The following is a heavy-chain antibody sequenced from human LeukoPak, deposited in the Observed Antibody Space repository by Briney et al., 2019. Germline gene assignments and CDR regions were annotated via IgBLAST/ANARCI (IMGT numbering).Heavy chain of an antibody. CDR2: INHSGST. D-gene: IGHD4-11*01. CDR1: GGSFSGYY. J-gene: IGHJ6*03. V-gene: IGHV4-34*01. CDR3: AREGPYSNLGHYYYYMDV. Sequence: SETLPLTCAVYGGSFSGYYWSWIRQPPGKGLEWIGEINHSGSTNYNPSLKSRVTISVDTSKNQFSLKLSSVTAADTAVYYCAREGPYSNLGHYYYYMDVWGQGTTVTVSS.